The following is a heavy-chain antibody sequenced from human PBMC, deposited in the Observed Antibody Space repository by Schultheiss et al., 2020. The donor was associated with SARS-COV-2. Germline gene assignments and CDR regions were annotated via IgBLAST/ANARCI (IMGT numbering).Heavy chain of an antibody. CDR2: ISSSGSTI. CDR3: ARDRDYYYGMDV. CDR1: GFTFSDYY. Sequence: GESLKISCAASGFTFSDYYMSWIRQAPGKGLEWVSYISSSGSTIYYADSVKGRFTISRDNSKNTLYLQMNSLRAEDTAVYYCARDRDYYYGMDVWGQGTTVTVSS. J-gene: IGHJ6*02. V-gene: IGHV3-11*04.